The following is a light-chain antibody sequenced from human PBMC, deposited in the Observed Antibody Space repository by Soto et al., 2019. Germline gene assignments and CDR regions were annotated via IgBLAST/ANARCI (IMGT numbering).Light chain of an antibody. J-gene: IGLJ1*01. V-gene: IGLV2-14*01. Sequence: QSALTQPASVSGSPGQSITISCTGTSSDVGGYNYVSWYQQHPGKAPKLMIYEVSNRPSGVSNRFSGSKSGNTASLTISGLQAEDDADYYCSSYTSSSTLVVVGTGTKLTVL. CDR3: SSYTSSSTLVV. CDR2: EVS. CDR1: SSDVGGYNY.